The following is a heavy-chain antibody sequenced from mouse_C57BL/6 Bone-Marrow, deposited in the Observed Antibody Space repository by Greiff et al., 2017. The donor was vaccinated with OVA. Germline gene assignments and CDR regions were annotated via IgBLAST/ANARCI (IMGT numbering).Heavy chain of an antibody. D-gene: IGHD2-4*01. CDR3: ARLNYDYDEEVYFDY. CDR2: FDPSDSYT. V-gene: IGHV1-69*01. Sequence: QVQLKQPGAELVMPGASVKLSCKASGYTFTSYWMHWVKQRPGQGLEWIGEFDPSDSYTNYNQKFKGKSTLTVDKSSITAYMQLSSLTSEDSAVYYCARLNYDYDEEVYFDYWGQGTTLTVSS. J-gene: IGHJ2*01. CDR1: GYTFTSYW.